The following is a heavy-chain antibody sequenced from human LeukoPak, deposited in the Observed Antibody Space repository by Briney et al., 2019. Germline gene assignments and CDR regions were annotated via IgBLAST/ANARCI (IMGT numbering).Heavy chain of an antibody. CDR2: ISTYNDNT. CDR3: ARDGATMIVVTDDAFDI. CDR1: GYTFTNYG. D-gene: IGHD3-22*01. V-gene: IGHV1-18*01. Sequence: ASVKVSCKASGYTFTNYGISWVRQAPGQGLEWMGWISTYNDNTDYAQKLQGRVTMTTDTSTNTAYMELRSLRSDDTAVYYCARDGATMIVVTDDAFDIWGQGTMVTVSS. J-gene: IGHJ3*02.